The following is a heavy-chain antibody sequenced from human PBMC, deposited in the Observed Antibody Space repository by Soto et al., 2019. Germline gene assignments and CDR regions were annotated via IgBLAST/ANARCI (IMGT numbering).Heavy chain of an antibody. CDR3: ARDLISNYHYYGMDV. CDR1: SDTFSSPS. J-gene: IGHJ6*02. CDR2: IIPFFHAA. Sequence: SLVKVSCKASSDTFSSPSYSWVRQAPGQGLEWMGGIIPFFHAANYAQRFQGRVTITADESTSTVYMELSSLRSEDTALYYCARDLISNYHYYGMDVWGQGTTVTVSS. V-gene: IGHV1-69*13.